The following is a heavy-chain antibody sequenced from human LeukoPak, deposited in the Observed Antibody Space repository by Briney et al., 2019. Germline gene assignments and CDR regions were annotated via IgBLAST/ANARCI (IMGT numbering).Heavy chain of an antibody. J-gene: IGHJ4*02. V-gene: IGHV4-4*02. CDR3: ATEPYYDSSGPHFDY. Sequence: PSETLSLTCAVSGGSISSSNWWTWVRQPPGKGLEWIGEIYHAGNTDYNPSLKSRVTISVNKSKNQFSLKLTSVTAADTAVYYRATEPYYDSSGPHFDYWGQGTLVTVSS. CDR1: GGSISSSNW. CDR2: IYHAGNT. D-gene: IGHD3-22*01.